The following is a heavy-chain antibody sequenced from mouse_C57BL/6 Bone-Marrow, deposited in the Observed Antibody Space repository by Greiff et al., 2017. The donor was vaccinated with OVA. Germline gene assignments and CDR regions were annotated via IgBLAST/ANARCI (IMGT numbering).Heavy chain of an antibody. V-gene: IGHV5-12*01. D-gene: IGHD1-1*02. CDR2: ISNGGGST. Sequence: EVKLVESGGGLVQPGGSLKLSCAASGFTFSDYYMYWVRQTPEKRLEWVAYISNGGGSTYYPDTVKGRFTISRDNAKNTLYLQMSRLKSEDTAMYYCARRGYGAYWGQGTLVTVSA. CDR3: ARRGYGAY. J-gene: IGHJ3*01. CDR1: GFTFSDYY.